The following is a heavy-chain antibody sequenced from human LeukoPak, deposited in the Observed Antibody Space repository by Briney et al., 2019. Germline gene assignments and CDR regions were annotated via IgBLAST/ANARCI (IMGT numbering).Heavy chain of an antibody. Sequence: GGSLRLSCAASGLTFSNYAMSWVRQAPGKGLEWVSAISGSASSTYHADSVKGRFTISRDNSKNTLYLQMNSLRAEDTAVYYCAKQGGYNYYYYMDVWGKGTTVTISS. CDR1: GLTFSNYA. CDR3: AKQGGYNYYYYMDV. D-gene: IGHD3-22*01. V-gene: IGHV3-23*01. J-gene: IGHJ6*03. CDR2: ISGSASST.